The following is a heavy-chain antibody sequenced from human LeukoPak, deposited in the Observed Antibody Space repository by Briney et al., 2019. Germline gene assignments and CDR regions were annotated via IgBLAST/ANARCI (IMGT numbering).Heavy chain of an antibody. Sequence: SETLSLTCTVSGGSISSGSYYWSWIRQPAGKGLEWIGYIYYSGSTNYNPSLKSRVTISVDTSKNQFSLKLSSVTAADTAVYYCARDLDGSGIANWFDPWGQGTLVTVSS. J-gene: IGHJ5*02. CDR1: GGSISSGSYY. CDR3: ARDLDGSGIANWFDP. CDR2: IYYSGST. D-gene: IGHD3-10*01. V-gene: IGHV4-61*10.